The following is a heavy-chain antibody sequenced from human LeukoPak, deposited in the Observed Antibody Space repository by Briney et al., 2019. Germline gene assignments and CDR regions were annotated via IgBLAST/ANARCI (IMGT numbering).Heavy chain of an antibody. D-gene: IGHD6-13*01. V-gene: IGHV1-46*01. CDR3: AGIAAAADY. Sequence: ASVKVSCKASGYTFTSYYMHWVRQAPGQGLEWMGIINPSGGSTSYAQEFQGRVTMTRDTSTSTVYMGLSSLRSEDTAVYYCAGIAAAADYWGQGTLVTVSS. J-gene: IGHJ4*02. CDR2: INPSGGST. CDR1: GYTFTSYY.